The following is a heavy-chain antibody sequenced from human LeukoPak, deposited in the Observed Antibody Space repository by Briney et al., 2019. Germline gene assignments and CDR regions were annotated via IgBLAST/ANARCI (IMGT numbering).Heavy chain of an antibody. CDR1: GFTFSIYW. Sequence: GGSLRLSCAASGFTFSIYWMSWVRQAPGKGLEWVANIKQDGSEKYYVDSVKGRFTISRDNAKNSLYLQMNSLRAEDTAVYYCARRRGYSGYDLVRGFDYWGQGTLVTVSS. V-gene: IGHV3-7*01. CDR3: ARRRGYSGYDLVRGFDY. CDR2: IKQDGSEK. J-gene: IGHJ4*02. D-gene: IGHD5-12*01.